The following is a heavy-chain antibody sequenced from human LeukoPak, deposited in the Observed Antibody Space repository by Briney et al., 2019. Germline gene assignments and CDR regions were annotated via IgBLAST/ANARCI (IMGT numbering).Heavy chain of an antibody. V-gene: IGHV3-30*04. CDR3: ARDDSSGYYSGQGN. CDR1: GFTFSSYA. D-gene: IGHD3-22*01. Sequence: GGSLRLSCAASGFTFSSYAMSWVRQAPGKGLEWVAVISYDGSNKYYADSVKGRFTISRDNSKNTLYLQMNSLRAEDTAVYYCARDDSSGYYSGQGNWGQGTLVTVSS. J-gene: IGHJ4*02. CDR2: ISYDGSNK.